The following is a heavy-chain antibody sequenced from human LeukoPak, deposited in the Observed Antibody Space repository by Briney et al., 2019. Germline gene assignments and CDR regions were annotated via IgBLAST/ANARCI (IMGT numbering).Heavy chain of an antibody. CDR3: ARGVLDVVVAARREHPNDAFDI. V-gene: IGHV1-69*06. D-gene: IGHD2-15*01. Sequence: SVKVSCKASGGTFSSYAISWVRQAPGQRLEWMGGIIPIFGTANYAQKFPGRVTITADKSTSTAYMELSSLRSEDTAVYYCARGVLDVVVAARREHPNDAFDIWGQGTMVTVSS. J-gene: IGHJ3*02. CDR2: IIPIFGTA. CDR1: GGTFSSYA.